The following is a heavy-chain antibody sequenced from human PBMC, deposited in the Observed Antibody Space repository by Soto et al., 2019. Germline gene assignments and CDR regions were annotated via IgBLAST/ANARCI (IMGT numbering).Heavy chain of an antibody. Sequence: SETLSLTCTVSGGSISSSSYYWGWIRQPPGKGLEWIGSIYYSGSTYYNPSLKSRVTISVDTSKNQFCLKLSSVTAADTAVYYCATAHDWYYYDSSGHRGGYFDYWGQGTLVTVSS. CDR3: ATAHDWYYYDSSGHRGGYFDY. J-gene: IGHJ4*02. V-gene: IGHV4-39*01. D-gene: IGHD3-22*01. CDR1: GGSISSSSYY. CDR2: IYYSGST.